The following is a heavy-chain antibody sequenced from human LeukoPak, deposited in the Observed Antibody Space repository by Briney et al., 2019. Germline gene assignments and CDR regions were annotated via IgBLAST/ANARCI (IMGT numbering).Heavy chain of an antibody. CDR1: GGSISSYS. J-gene: IGHJ5*02. Sequence: PSETLSLTCTVSGGSISSYSWSWIRQPPGKGLEWIGYIYYSGSTNYNPSLKSRVTISVDTSKNQFSLKLSSVTAADTAVYYCAREIEGIAASGGFDPWGQGTLVTVSS. D-gene: IGHD6-13*01. CDR2: IYYSGST. V-gene: IGHV4-59*01. CDR3: AREIEGIAASGGFDP.